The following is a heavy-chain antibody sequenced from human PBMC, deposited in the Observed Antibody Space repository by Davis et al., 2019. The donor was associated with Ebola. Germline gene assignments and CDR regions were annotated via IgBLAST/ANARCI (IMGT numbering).Heavy chain of an antibody. CDR3: AKDSGWQMSP. J-gene: IGHJ5*02. CDR2: IKYDGSDK. CDR1: GFSFGDYW. D-gene: IGHD6-19*01. Sequence: GESLKISCAASGFSFGDYWMTWVHQVPGKGLEWVGKIKYDGSDKYYVDSVKGRFTISRDNAKNSLFLQMNSLTVEDTAMYYCAKDSGWQMSPWGQGTLVTVSS. V-gene: IGHV3-7*01.